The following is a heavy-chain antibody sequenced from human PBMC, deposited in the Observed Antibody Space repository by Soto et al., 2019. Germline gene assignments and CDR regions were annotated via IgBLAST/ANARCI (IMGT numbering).Heavy chain of an antibody. D-gene: IGHD1-7*01. CDR2: INSDGSST. CDR1: GFTFSNYW. V-gene: IGHV3-74*01. J-gene: IGHJ4*02. CDR3: ARDTLELLYYFDY. Sequence: EVQLVESRGGLVQPGGSLRLSCAASGFTFSNYWMHWVRQAPGKGLVWVSRINSDGSSTSYADSVKGRFTISRDNAKNTLYLQMNSLRAEDTAVYYCARDTLELLYYFDYWGQGTLVTVSS.